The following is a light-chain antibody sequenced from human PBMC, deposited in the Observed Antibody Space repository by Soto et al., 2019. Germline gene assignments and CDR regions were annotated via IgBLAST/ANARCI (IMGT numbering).Light chain of an antibody. J-gene: IGLJ2*01. CDR2: LSSDGSH. V-gene: IGLV4-69*01. Sequence: QAVLTQSPSASASLGASVKLTCTLSSGHSSYAIAWHQQQPEKGPRYLMKLSSDGSHSKGDGIPDRFSGSSSGAERYLTISCLQSEDEADYYCQTWDTGARVVFGGGTEVTVL. CDR1: SGHSSYA. CDR3: QTWDTGARVV.